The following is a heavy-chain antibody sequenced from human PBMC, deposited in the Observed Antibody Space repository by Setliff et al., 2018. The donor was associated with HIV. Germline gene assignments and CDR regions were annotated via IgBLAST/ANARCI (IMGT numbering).Heavy chain of an antibody. D-gene: IGHD3-10*01. V-gene: IGHV5-10-1*01. CDR1: GYSFTNYW. Sequence: GESLKISCKGSGYSFTNYWISWVRQMPGKGLEWMGRIDHTDSYINYSPSFQGHVTISADKSISSAYLQWSSLKASDTAMYYCARHEAGGGMDVWGQGTTVTVSS. CDR3: ARHEAGGGMDV. J-gene: IGHJ6*02. CDR2: IDHTDSYI.